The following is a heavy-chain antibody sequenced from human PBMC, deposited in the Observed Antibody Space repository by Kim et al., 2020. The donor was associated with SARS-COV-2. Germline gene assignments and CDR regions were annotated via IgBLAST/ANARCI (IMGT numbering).Heavy chain of an antibody. J-gene: IGHJ6*03. CDR2: ISSSSSYI. Sequence: GGSLRLSCAASGFTFSSYSMNWVRQAPGKGLEWVSSISSSSSYIYYADSVKGRFTISRDNAKNSLYLQMNSLRAEDTAVYYCARDGFSSSSGYYYYYMDVWGKGTTVTVSS. CDR3: ARDGFSSSSGYYYYYMDV. D-gene: IGHD6-6*01. CDR1: GFTFSSYS. V-gene: IGHV3-21*01.